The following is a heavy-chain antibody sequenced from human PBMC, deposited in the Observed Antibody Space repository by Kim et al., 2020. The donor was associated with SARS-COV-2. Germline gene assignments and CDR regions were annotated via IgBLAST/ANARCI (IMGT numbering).Heavy chain of an antibody. J-gene: IGHJ6*03. CDR3: AKDKSGKSDYYRDYYYYIDV. D-gene: IGHD3-3*01. CDR1: GFRFDHYA. V-gene: IGHV3-43*02. Sequence: GGSLRLSCVGSGFRFDHYAAHWVRQVPGKGLEWVALISGDGGRSWYGDSVKGWFTVSRDNRKNSLYLQMNSLRNEDTALYYCAKDKSGKSDYYRDYYYYIDVWGKGTTVTVSS. CDR2: ISGDGGRS.